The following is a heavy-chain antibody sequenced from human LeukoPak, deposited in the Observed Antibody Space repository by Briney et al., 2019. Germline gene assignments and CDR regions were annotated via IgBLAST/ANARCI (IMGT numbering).Heavy chain of an antibody. CDR1: GGSISSYY. D-gene: IGHD3-10*01. Sequence: PSETLSLTCTVSGGSISSYYWSWIRQPAGKGLEWIGRIYTSGSTNYNPSLKSRVTMSVDTSKNQFSLKLSSVTAADTAVYYCARELSGGLWFGESRLRHYYMDVWGKGTTVTVSS. V-gene: IGHV4-4*07. CDR2: IYTSGST. J-gene: IGHJ6*03. CDR3: ARELSGGLWFGESRLRHYYMDV.